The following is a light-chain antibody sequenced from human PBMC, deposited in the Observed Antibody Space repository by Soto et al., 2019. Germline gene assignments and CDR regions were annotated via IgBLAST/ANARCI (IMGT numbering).Light chain of an antibody. CDR1: QSISSY. V-gene: IGKV1-39*01. Sequence: DIQMTPSPSSLSASVLDIVSITCRSSQSISSYLNWYQQKPGKAPKLLIYAASSLQSGVPSRFSGSGSGTDFTLTISCLQSEDFATYYCQKYYSYPQTFGPGTKVDI. CDR3: QKYYSYPQT. CDR2: AAS. J-gene: IGKJ3*01.